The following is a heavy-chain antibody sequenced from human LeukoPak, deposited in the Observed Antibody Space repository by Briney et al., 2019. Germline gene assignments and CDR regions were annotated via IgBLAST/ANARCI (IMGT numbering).Heavy chain of an antibody. CDR2: ISNSGGST. D-gene: IGHD1-14*01. Sequence: PGGTLRLSCAASAFTFSRYGMSWVRQAPGRGLEWVSAISNSGGSTYYVDSVKGRFTISRDNAKNTLYLQMNSLRAEDTAVYYCARGPPDHYYMDVWGKGTTVTISS. CDR1: AFTFSRYG. V-gene: IGHV3-23*01. J-gene: IGHJ6*03. CDR3: ARGPPDHYYMDV.